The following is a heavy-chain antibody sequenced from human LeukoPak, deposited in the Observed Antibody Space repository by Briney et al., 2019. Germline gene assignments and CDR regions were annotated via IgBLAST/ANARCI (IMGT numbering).Heavy chain of an antibody. CDR3: ARRFYYMDV. J-gene: IGHJ6*03. Sequence: GGSLRLSCAASGFTFSSYAMSWVRQAPGKGLEWVSSIGNTGGPTFYADSVKGRFTISRDNSKSTLHLQMHSLRVEDTAVYYCARRFYYMDVWGKGTTVTVSS. CDR1: GFTFSSYA. CDR2: IGNTGGPT. V-gene: IGHV3-23*01.